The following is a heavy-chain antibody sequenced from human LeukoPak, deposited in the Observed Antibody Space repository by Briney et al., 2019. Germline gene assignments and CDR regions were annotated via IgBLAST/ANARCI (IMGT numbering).Heavy chain of an antibody. CDR3: ATERPGSRTLDS. D-gene: IGHD1-14*01. CDR2: VYSVGAT. J-gene: IGHJ4*02. V-gene: IGHV3-66*01. Sequence: GGSLRLSCAASGFIVSGNHMNWVRLAPGKGLEWVSIVYSVGATYYEDSVKGRFTISRDDSKNIVYLQMNNLRSEDTAVYFCATERPGSRTLDSWGQGTLVTVSS. CDR1: GFIVSGNH.